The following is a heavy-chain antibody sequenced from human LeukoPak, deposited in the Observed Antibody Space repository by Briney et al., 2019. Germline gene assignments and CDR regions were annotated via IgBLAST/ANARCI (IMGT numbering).Heavy chain of an antibody. V-gene: IGHV3-7*04. D-gene: IGHD2-21*02. CDR3: AREASDRLRPIDY. CDR2: IQQDGSGK. CDR1: AFTFSSYW. J-gene: IGHJ4*02. Sequence: PGGSLRLSCAASAFTFSSYWMSWVRQAPGKGLEWVANIQQDGSGKDYVDSVKGRFTISRDNAKNSLFLQMSSLRVEDTAVYYCAREASDRLRPIDYWGQGTLVTVSS.